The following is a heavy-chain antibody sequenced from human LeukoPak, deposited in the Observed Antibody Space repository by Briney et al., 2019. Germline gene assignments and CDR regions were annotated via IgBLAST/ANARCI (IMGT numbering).Heavy chain of an antibody. CDR3: ARDYYYDTPRKAFDI. Sequence: PSETLSLTCAVYGGSFSGYYWSWIRQPPGKGLEWIGEINHSGSTNYNPSLKSRVTISVDTSKNQFSLKLSSVTAADTAVYYCARDYYYDTPRKAFDIWGQGTMVTVSS. J-gene: IGHJ3*02. V-gene: IGHV4-34*01. D-gene: IGHD3-22*01. CDR2: INHSGST. CDR1: GGSFSGYY.